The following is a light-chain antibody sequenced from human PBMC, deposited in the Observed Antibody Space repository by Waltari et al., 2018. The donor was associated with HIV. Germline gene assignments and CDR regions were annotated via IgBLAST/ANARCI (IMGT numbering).Light chain of an antibody. J-gene: IGLJ3*02. CDR1: SSDVGGYDY. Sequence: QSALTQPASVSGSPGQSITISCTGTSSDVGGYDYVSWYQQHPGKAPKLMIYDVSERPSGVSNRFSGSRSGNTASLTISGLQAEDEADYYCNSKTSRSSWVFGGGTKLTVL. V-gene: IGLV2-14*01. CDR3: NSKTSRSSWV. CDR2: DVS.